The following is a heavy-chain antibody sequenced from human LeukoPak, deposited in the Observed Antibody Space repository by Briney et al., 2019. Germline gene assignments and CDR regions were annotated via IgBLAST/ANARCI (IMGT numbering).Heavy chain of an antibody. V-gene: IGHV4-4*02. CDR1: GGSISSSNW. Sequence: PSETLSLTCAVSGGSISSSNWWSWVRQPPGKGLEWIGEIYHSGSTNYNPSLKSRVTISVDTSKNQFSLKLSSVTAADTAVYYCARDPGLVTGGNWFDPWGQGTLVTVSS. D-gene: IGHD2-21*02. J-gene: IGHJ5*02. CDR2: IYHSGST. CDR3: ARDPGLVTGGNWFDP.